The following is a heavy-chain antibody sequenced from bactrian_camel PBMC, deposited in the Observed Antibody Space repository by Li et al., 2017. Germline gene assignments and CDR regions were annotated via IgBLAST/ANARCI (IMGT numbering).Heavy chain of an antibody. CDR2: INSGGTNT. V-gene: IGHV3S31*01. D-gene: IGHD6*01. J-gene: IGHJ4*01. Sequence: VQLVESGGGLVQPGESLTLSCAASGDSLSNSAMSRVRQGPGKGLEWVASINSGGTNTYYRDSLMGRFTISRDNAKNSLSLQLNSLKTEDTAMYYCAQQSSPTPVGDYEYKYWGQGTQVTVS. CDR3: AQQSSPTPVGDYEYKY. CDR1: GDSLSNSA.